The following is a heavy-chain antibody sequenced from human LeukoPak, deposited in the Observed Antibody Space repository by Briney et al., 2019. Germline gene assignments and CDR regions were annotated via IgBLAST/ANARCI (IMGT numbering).Heavy chain of an antibody. CDR2: IYYSGST. CDR1: GSSISSYY. V-gene: IGHV4-59*08. CDR3: ARRSGYSYGFGAFDI. Sequence: SETLSLTCTVSGSSISSYYWSWIRQPPGKGLEWIGYIYYSGSTNYNPSLKSRVTISVDTSKNQFSLKLSSVTAADTAVYYCARRSGYSYGFGAFDIWGQGTMVTVSS. J-gene: IGHJ3*02. D-gene: IGHD5-18*01.